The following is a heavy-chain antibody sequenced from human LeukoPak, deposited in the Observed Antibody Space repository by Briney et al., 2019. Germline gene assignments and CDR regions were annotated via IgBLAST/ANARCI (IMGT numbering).Heavy chain of an antibody. CDR3: ARGFSPADY. CDR2: ISSNGGST. V-gene: IGHV3-64*01. J-gene: IGHJ4*02. D-gene: IGHD3-3*01. Sequence: GGSLRLSCAASGFSVGSTYMSWVRQAPGKGLEYVSAISSNGGSTYYANSVKGRFTISRDNAKNSLYLQMNSLRAEDTAVYYCARGFSPADYWGQGTLVTVSS. CDR1: GFSVGSTY.